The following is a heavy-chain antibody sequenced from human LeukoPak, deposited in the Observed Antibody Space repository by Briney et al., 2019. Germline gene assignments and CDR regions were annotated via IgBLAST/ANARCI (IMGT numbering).Heavy chain of an antibody. V-gene: IGHV5-51*01. CDR1: GYSFTDYW. Sequence: GESLKISCKGSGYSFTDYWIGWVRQMPGKGLEWMGIIYPGDSDTRYSPSFQGQVTISADKSISTAYLQWSSLKASDTAMYYCARSYSSSWYPWDYWGQGTLVTVSS. D-gene: IGHD6-13*01. CDR2: IYPGDSDT. J-gene: IGHJ4*02. CDR3: ARSYSSSWYPWDY.